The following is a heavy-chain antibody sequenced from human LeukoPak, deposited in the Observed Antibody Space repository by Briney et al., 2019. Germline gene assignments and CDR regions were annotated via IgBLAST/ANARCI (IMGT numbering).Heavy chain of an antibody. J-gene: IGHJ5*02. CDR2: INPNNGDT. V-gene: IGHV1-2*02. D-gene: IGHD2-2*01. CDR3: ARNGQLLSGGNWFDP. Sequence: ASVKVSCKASGYIFTGYYMHWVRQAPGQGPEWMGWINPNNGDTKYAQKFQGRVSTTRDTSITTAYMELSRLRSDDTAFYYCARNGQLLSGGNWFDPWGQGALVTVSS. CDR1: GYIFTGYY.